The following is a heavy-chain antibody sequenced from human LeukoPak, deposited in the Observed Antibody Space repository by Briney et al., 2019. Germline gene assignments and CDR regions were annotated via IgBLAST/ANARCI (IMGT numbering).Heavy chain of an antibody. D-gene: IGHD5-12*01. V-gene: IGHV4-34*01. CDR3: VRSPKKSGYDIGSFDY. Sequence: SETLSLTCAVYGASFSASYWSWIRQPPGKGLEWIGEINLSGSPNYIPSLKSRLTISVDTSKNQFSLKLSSVTAADTAVYYCVRSPKKSGYDIGSFDYWGQGTLVTVSS. CDR2: INLSGSP. J-gene: IGHJ4*02. CDR1: GASFSASY.